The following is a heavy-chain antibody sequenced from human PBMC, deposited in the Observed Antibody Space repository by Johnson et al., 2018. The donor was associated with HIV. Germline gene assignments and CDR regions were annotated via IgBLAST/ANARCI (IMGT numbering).Heavy chain of an antibody. V-gene: IGHV3-30*14. CDR2: ISYDGST. CDR3: ARGFHRGGAFDI. Sequence: QVQLVESGGGVVRHGGSLRLSCAASGFTFSSYAMHWVRQAPGKGLEWVAVISYDGSTYYADSVKGRFTVSRDNSKNTLYLQMNSLRAEDTAVYYCARGFHRGGAFDIWGQGTMVTVSS. J-gene: IGHJ3*02. CDR1: GFTFSSYA. D-gene: IGHD1-14*01.